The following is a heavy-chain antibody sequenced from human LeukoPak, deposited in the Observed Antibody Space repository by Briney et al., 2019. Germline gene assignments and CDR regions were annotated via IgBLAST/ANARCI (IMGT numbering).Heavy chain of an antibody. CDR2: IYYSGST. Sequence: PSETLSLTCTVSGGSISSSSYYWGWIRQPPGKGLEWIGSIYYSGSTYYNPSLKSRVTISVDTSKNQFSLKLSSVTAADTAVYYCARDGAVSCSSTSCYKDAFDIWGQGTMVTVSS. CDR1: GGSISSSSYY. J-gene: IGHJ3*02. CDR3: ARDGAVSCSSTSCYKDAFDI. D-gene: IGHD2-2*02. V-gene: IGHV4-39*07.